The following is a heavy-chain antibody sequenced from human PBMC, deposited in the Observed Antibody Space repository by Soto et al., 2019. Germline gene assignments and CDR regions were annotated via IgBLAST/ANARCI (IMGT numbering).Heavy chain of an antibody. Sequence: EVQLVESGGGLVQPGGSLRLSCAASGFTFSSYSMNWVRQAPGKGLEWLSDISSTSSTRHYADSVKGRFTISRDNAKKSLYLQMNSLRAEDSAVYYCARDLSLDYWGQGTLVTVSS. CDR2: ISSTSSTR. CDR1: GFTFSSYS. CDR3: ARDLSLDY. J-gene: IGHJ4*02. V-gene: IGHV3-48*01.